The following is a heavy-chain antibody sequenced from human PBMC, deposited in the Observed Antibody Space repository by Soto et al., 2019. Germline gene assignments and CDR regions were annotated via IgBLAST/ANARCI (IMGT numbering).Heavy chain of an antibody. V-gene: IGHV3-21*01. CDR3: TRDASRDSSARGWFDP. CDR1: GFTFRSFT. J-gene: IGHJ5*02. Sequence: PGGSLRLSCAASGFTFRSFTMNWVRQAPGKGLEWVSTISSNSAYIYYTDALRGRFTISRDNAKNSLQLQMNSLRAEDTAVYYCTRDASRDSSARGWFDPWGPAT. D-gene: IGHD6-13*01. CDR2: ISSNSAYI.